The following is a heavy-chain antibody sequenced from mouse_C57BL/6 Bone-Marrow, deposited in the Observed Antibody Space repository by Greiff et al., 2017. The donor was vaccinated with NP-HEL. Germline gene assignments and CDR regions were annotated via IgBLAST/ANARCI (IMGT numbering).Heavy chain of an antibody. Sequence: QVQLKQSGPELVKPGASVKISCKASGYSFTSYYIHWVKQRPGQGLEWIGWIYPGSGNTKYNEKFTGKATLTADTSSSTAYMQLSSLTSEDSAVYYCARGAMDYWGQGTSVTVSS. CDR3: ARGAMDY. V-gene: IGHV1-66*01. J-gene: IGHJ4*01. CDR1: GYSFTSYY. CDR2: IYPGSGNT.